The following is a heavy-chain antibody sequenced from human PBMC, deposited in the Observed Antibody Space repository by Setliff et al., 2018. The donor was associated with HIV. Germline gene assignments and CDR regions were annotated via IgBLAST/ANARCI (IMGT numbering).Heavy chain of an antibody. J-gene: IGHJ6*03. V-gene: IGHV4-61*08. CDR1: SGSISSGDYH. CDR3: ARTLSTMVKTDGYYDYYYMDV. Sequence: ASETLSLTCIVSSGSISSGDYHWSWIRQPPGKGLQWIGSIYYVGWSKYNPSLEDRVTMSVVTSKNQFSLNLNSVTAADTAVYYCARTLSTMVKTDGYYDYYYMDVWGKGTTVTVSS. CDR2: IYYVGWS. D-gene: IGHD3-10*01.